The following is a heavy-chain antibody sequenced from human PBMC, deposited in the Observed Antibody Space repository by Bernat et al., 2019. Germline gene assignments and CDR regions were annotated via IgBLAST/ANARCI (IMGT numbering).Heavy chain of an antibody. CDR2: IYPSDSNT. CDR3: AAKMSGGWYDAFDV. V-gene: IGHV5-51*01. D-gene: IGHD6-19*01. Sequence: EVQLVQSGAEVNKPGESLKISCKGSGYSFTTSWIGWVRQTPGKCLEWMGIIYPSDSNTRYSPSFQGQVIISVDKSISTAYLQWSSLKASDTAIYYCAAKMSGGWYDAFDVWGHGTMVTVSS. CDR1: GYSFTTSW. J-gene: IGHJ3*01.